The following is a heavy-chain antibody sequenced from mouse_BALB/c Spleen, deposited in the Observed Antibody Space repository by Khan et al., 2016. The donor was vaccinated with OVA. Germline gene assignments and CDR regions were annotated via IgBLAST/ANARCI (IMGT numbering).Heavy chain of an antibody. V-gene: IGHV2-3*01. Sequence: QVRLQQSGPGLVAPSQSLSITCTVSGFSLTSNGVSWVRQPPGKGLEWLGGIWGDGSINYHSVLKSRLSISKDNSKSQVFLKLNSLQTDDTATYYCAKLRVFYFDYWGQGTTLTVSS. CDR1: GFSLTSNG. CDR3: AKLRVFYFDY. J-gene: IGHJ2*01. CDR2: IWGDGSI.